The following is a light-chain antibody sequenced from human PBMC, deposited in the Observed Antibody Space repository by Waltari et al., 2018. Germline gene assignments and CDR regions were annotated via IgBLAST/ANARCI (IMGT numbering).Light chain of an antibody. J-gene: IGKJ2*03. CDR1: QSLLHSNGNTY. CDR3: MQTLQNPHS. V-gene: IGKV2D-29*01. CDR2: RVS. Sequence: DIVMTQTPLSLPVTPGEPASISCRSSQSLLHSNGNTYLYWFLQKPGQPPRLLIYRVSNRFSGVPDMFSGSGSGTDFTLKISRVEAEDVGVYYCMQTLQNPHSFGQGTKVEIK.